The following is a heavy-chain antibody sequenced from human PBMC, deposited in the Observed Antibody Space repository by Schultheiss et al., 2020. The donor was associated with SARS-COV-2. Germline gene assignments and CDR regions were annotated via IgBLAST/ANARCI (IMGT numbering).Heavy chain of an antibody. V-gene: IGHV4-59*08. CDR2: IYYSGRS. J-gene: IGHJ4*02. CDR1: GGSISCSY. D-gene: IGHD2-15*01. CDR3: ARVGCSGGSCYSNLDY. Sequence: SETLSLTCTVSGGSISCSYWKWIRQPPGRGLDCIRNIYYSGRSNYNPSPKSRVTISVDTSKNQFSLKLSSVTAADTAVYYCARVGCSGGSCYSNLDYWGQGTLVTVSS.